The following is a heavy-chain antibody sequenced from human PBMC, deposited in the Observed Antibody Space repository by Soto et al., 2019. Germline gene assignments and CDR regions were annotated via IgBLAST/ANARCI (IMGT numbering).Heavy chain of an antibody. CDR1: GYSFSTYA. CDR3: AGSLVDWLVSYGMDV. D-gene: IGHD6-19*01. CDR2: INAGNGGT. V-gene: IGHV1-3*01. Sequence: QAHLVQSGPEVKKPGASLNVSCKASGYSFSTYAIHWVRQAPGQRPEWMGWINAGNGGTKYSQRFQGRVTITRDTSATTVYMELTRLRSEDTAVYYCAGSLVDWLVSYGMDVWGQGTTVTVS. J-gene: IGHJ6*02.